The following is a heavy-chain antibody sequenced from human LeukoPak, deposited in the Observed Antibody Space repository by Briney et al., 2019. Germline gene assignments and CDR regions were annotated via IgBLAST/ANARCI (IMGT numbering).Heavy chain of an antibody. CDR2: FDPEDGET. J-gene: IGHJ4*02. CDR3: ATPSELRLAVGESQFDY. CDR1: GYTLTELS. Sequence: ASVKVSCKVSGYTLTELSVHWVRQAPAKGLEWMGGFDPEDGETIYAQKFQGRVTMTEDTSTDTAYMELSSLRSEDTAVYYCATPSELRLAVGESQFDYWGQGTLVTVSS. D-gene: IGHD3-3*01. V-gene: IGHV1-24*01.